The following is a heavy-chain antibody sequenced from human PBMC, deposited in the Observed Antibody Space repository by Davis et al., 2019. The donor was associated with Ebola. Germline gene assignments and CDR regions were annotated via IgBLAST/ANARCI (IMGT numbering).Heavy chain of an antibody. CDR2: TYPLDSDT. J-gene: IGHJ6*02. CDR3: ASHHKYRSGGDPASYAMDV. CDR1: GYVFTNYW. V-gene: IGHV5-51*01. Sequence: PGGSLRLSCKGSGYVFTNYWVGWVRQMPGKGLEWMGMTYPLDSDTQYSPSFQGQVIISADKSISTTYLQWRSLKASDTAIYYCASHHKYRSGGDPASYAMDVWGQGTPVTVSS. D-gene: IGHD6-19*01.